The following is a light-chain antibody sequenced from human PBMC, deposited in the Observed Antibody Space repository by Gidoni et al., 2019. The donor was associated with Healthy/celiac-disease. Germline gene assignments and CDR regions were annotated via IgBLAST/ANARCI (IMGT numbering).Light chain of an antibody. CDR2: DVS. Sequence: QSALTQPASVSGSPGQSITISCTGTSIDVGVYNYVSWYHQHPGKAPKLMIYDVSNRPSGVSNRFSGSKSGNTASLTISGLQAEDEADYYCSSYTSSSTLVFGTGTKVTVL. CDR1: SIDVGVYNY. CDR3: SSYTSSSTLV. J-gene: IGLJ1*01. V-gene: IGLV2-14*03.